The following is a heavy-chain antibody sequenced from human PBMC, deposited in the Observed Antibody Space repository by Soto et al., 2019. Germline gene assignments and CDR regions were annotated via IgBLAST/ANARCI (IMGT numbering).Heavy chain of an antibody. Sequence: QVQLVESGGGVVQPGRSLRLSCAAFGLTSSSYGMHWVRQAPAKGLEWGAVIWYVGSNKYYADSVKGRFTISRDNSKNTLYLQMNSLRAEDTAVYYCARAPLGSGYLYWYFDLWGRGTLVTVSS. CDR1: GLTSSSYG. CDR3: ARAPLGSGYLYWYFDL. D-gene: IGHD5-12*01. V-gene: IGHV3-33*01. CDR2: IWYVGSNK. J-gene: IGHJ2*01.